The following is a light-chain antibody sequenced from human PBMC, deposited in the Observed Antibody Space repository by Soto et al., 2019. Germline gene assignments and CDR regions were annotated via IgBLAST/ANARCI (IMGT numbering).Light chain of an antibody. CDR1: NSDVGSFNL. CDR3: CSYAGTHVM. Sequence: QSALTQPASVSGSPGQSSTISCTGTNSDVGSFNLVSWYQLHPGKAPKLMLYEGDKRPSGVSNRFSGSKSGNTASLTISGLQAEDEADYYCCSYAGTHVMFGGGTKLTVL. V-gene: IGLV2-23*01. CDR2: EGD. J-gene: IGLJ3*02.